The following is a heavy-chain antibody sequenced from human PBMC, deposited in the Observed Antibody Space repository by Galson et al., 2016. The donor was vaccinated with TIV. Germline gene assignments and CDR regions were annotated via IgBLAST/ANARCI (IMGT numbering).Heavy chain of an antibody. CDR3: ARGALKYHYDSSGYFFDY. CDR2: TIPIFGTA. V-gene: IGHV1-69*06. Sequence: SVKVSCKASGGIFSNYGINWVRQAPGQGLEWMGGTIPIFGTAIYAQKFQGRVTITADRSTTTVYMELSSLRSEDTAVYYRARGALKYHYDSSGYFFDYWGQGTLVTVSS. J-gene: IGHJ4*02. CDR1: GGIFSNYG. D-gene: IGHD3-22*01.